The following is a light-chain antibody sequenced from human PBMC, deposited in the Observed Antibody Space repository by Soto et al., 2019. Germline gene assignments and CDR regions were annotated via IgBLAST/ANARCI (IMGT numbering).Light chain of an antibody. Sequence: DIQMTQSPSSLSASVGHRVTITCRASQGSSNFLVWYQQKPGKVPRVLIYAASTLQSGVPSRFSGSGSGTDFTLTISSLQPDDVATYYCQEYDSAPFTFGAGTNVYI. CDR1: QGSSNF. CDR3: QEYDSAPFT. J-gene: IGKJ3*01. CDR2: AAS. V-gene: IGKV1-27*01.